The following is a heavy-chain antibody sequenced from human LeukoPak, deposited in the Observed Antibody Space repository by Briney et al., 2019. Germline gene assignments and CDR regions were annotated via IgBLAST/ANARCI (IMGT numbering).Heavy chain of an antibody. D-gene: IGHD6-13*01. CDR2: INHSGST. CDR3: ARGWKGAAGKETFDY. J-gene: IGHJ4*02. V-gene: IGHV4-34*01. CDR1: GGSFSGYY. Sequence: SETLSLTCAVYGGSFSGYYWSWIRQPPGKGLEWIGEINHSGSTSYNPSLKSRVTISVDTSKNQFSLKLSSVTAADTAVYYCARGWKGAAGKETFDYWGQGTLVTVSS.